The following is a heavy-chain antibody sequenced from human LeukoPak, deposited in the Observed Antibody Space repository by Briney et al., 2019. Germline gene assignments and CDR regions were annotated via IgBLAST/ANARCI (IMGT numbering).Heavy chain of an antibody. CDR1: GDSISNYF. CDR2: IYATGST. V-gene: IGHV4-4*07. J-gene: IGHJ4*02. CDR3: AGQTSVAGLGY. D-gene: IGHD6-19*01. Sequence: SETLSLTCTVSGDSISNYFWSWIRQPAGKGLEWIGRIYATGSTSYNPSLKSRVTMSVDTSKNHFSLNLSSVTAADTAVYYCAGQTSVAGLGYWGQGTLVTVSS.